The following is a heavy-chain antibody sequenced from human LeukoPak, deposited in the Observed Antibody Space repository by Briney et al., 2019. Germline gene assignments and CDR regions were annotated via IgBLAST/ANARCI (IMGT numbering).Heavy chain of an antibody. J-gene: IGHJ5*02. CDR1: GGSISSGSYY. Sequence: PSQTLSLTCTVSGGSISSGSYYWSWIRQPAGKGLEWIGRIYTSGSTNYNPSLKSRATISVDTSKNQFSLKLSSVTAADTAVYYCATGVPYYYGSGTYHNWFDPWGQGTLVTVSS. D-gene: IGHD3-10*01. V-gene: IGHV4-61*02. CDR2: IYTSGST. CDR3: ATGVPYYYGSGTYHNWFDP.